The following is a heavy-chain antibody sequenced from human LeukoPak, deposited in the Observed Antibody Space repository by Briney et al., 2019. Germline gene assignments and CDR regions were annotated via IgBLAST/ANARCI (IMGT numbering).Heavy chain of an antibody. V-gene: IGHV3-23*01. J-gene: IGHJ4*02. CDR3: AKDLDSGTYYVLDY. CDR2: ISGSGGSI. CDR1: GFTFSSYT. Sequence: GGSLRLSCGASGFTFSSYTMIWVRQAPGKGLEWVSFISGSGGSINSADSVKGRFTISRDNSKNTLYLQMNSLRAEDTAVYYCAKDLDSGTYYVLDYWGQGTLVTVSS. D-gene: IGHD1-26*01.